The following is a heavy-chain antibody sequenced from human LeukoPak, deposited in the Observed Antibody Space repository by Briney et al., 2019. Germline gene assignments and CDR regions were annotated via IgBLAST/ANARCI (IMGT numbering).Heavy chain of an antibody. Sequence: ASVKVSCKAPGYTFTGYYMHWVRQAPGQGLEWMGWINPNSGGTNYAQKFQGRVTMTRDTSISTAYMELSRLRSDDTAVYYCARDALYDSSGYGLTGDFDYWGQGTLVTVSS. J-gene: IGHJ4*02. CDR2: INPNSGGT. CDR1: GYTFTGYY. D-gene: IGHD3-22*01. V-gene: IGHV1-2*02. CDR3: ARDALYDSSGYGLTGDFDY.